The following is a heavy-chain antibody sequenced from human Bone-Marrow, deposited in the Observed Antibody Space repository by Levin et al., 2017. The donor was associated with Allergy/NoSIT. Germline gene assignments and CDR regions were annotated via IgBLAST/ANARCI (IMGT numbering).Heavy chain of an antibody. CDR3: ARDDYSDFTGWV. V-gene: IGHV4-61*01. D-gene: IGHD3-9*01. CDR2: ISSSGST. J-gene: IGHJ4*02. CDR1: GGSVSTDTYY. Sequence: SSETLSLTCTVSGGSVSTDTYYWSWIRQPPGKGLEWIGYISSSGSTSYNPSLMSRVTISMHMPKNQFSLKLTSVTPADTAVYYCARDDYSDFTGWVWGQGSLVAVSS.